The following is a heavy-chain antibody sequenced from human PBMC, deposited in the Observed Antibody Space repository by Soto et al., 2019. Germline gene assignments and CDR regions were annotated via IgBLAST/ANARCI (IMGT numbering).Heavy chain of an antibody. CDR2: ISAYNGNT. J-gene: IGHJ4*02. CDR1: GYTFTSYG. D-gene: IGHD3-10*01. V-gene: IGHV1-18*01. Sequence: QVQLVQSGAEVKKPGASVKVSCKASGYTFTSYGISWVRQAPGQGLEWMGWISAYNGNTNYAQKLQGRVTMTTDTSSSTAYMELRSLRSDDTAVDYCARSRGGFGELGYYFDYWGQGPLVTVSS. CDR3: ARSRGGFGELGYYFDY.